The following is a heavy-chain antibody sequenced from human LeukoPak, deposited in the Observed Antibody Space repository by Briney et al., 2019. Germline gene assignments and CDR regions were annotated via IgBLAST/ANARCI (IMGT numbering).Heavy chain of an antibody. D-gene: IGHD1-26*01. V-gene: IGHV5-51*01. CDR2: IYPGDSDT. CDR1: GYSFTSYW. CDR3: ARQESGSHTPEYYFDY. J-gene: IGHJ4*02. Sequence: GESLKISCKGSGYSFTSYWIGWVRQMPGKGLEWMGIIYPGDSDTRYSPSFQGQVTISADKSISTAYLQWSSLKASDTAMYYCARQESGSHTPEYYFDYWGQGTLVTVSS.